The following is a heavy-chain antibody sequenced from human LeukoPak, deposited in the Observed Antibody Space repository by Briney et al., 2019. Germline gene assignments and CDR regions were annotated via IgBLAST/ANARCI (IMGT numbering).Heavy chain of an antibody. CDR1: GFTFSSYW. V-gene: IGHV3-20*04. J-gene: IGHJ4*02. CDR3: ARGRAAGTVCDY. Sequence: GGSLRLSCAASGFTFSSYWMHWVRQAPGQGLEWVSGINWNGGSTGYADSVKGRFTISRDNAKNSLYLQMNSLRAEDTAIYYCARGRAAGTVCDYWGQGTLVTVSS. CDR2: INWNGGST. D-gene: IGHD6-13*01.